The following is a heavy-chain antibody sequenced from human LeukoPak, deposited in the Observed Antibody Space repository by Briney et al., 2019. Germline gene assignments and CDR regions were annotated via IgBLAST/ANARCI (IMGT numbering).Heavy chain of an antibody. CDR3: ARGDVGFFSLHMVAVPGAFDV. Sequence: GGSLRLSCAAYGFTFSDYEIHWVRQAPGKGLEWVAVISSDGSNNYYADSVKGRFSISRDNSNNTVFLQMNSLRAEDTAVYHCARGDVGFFSLHMVAVPGAFDVWGQGTMVTVSS. CDR1: GFTFSDYE. CDR2: ISSDGSNN. J-gene: IGHJ3*01. V-gene: IGHV3-30-3*01. D-gene: IGHD2-21*01.